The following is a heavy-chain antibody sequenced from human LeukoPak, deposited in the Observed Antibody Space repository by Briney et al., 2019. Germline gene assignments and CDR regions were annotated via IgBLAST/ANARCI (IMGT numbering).Heavy chain of an antibody. Sequence: GGSLRLSCAASGFTFSNYAMSWVRQAPGKGLEWVSGISGSGGSTYYADSVKGRFTISRDNTKNTLYLQMNSLRAEDTAVYYCAKDRHAPGRYCSSTSCFPFDSWGQGTLVTVSS. CDR3: AKDRHAPGRYCSSTSCFPFDS. D-gene: IGHD2-2*01. CDR2: ISGSGGST. J-gene: IGHJ5*01. V-gene: IGHV3-23*01. CDR1: GFTFSNYA.